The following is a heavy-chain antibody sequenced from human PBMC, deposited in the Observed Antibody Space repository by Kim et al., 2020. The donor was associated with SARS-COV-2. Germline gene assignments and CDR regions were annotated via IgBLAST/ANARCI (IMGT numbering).Heavy chain of an antibody. J-gene: IGHJ4*02. V-gene: IGHV3-11*01. CDR3: ARVGQWLPFDY. D-gene: IGHD6-19*01. Sequence: YADSVTGRFTISRNNAKNSLYLQMNSLRAEDTAVYYCARVGQWLPFDYWGQGTLVTVSS.